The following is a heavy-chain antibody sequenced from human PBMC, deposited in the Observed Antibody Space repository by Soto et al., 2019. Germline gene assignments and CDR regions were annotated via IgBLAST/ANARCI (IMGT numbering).Heavy chain of an antibody. CDR2: IYYSGST. J-gene: IGHJ4*02. CDR1: GGSISSGVYY. Sequence: PSDTLSLTCTVSGGSISSGVYYWSWIRQPPGKGLDWIGYIYYSGSTYYNPSLKSRVTISVDTSKNQFSLKLSSVTAADTAVYYCARVSLRGYFDYWGQGALVTVSS. CDR3: ARVSLRGYFDY. D-gene: IGHD3-3*01. V-gene: IGHV4-30-4*02.